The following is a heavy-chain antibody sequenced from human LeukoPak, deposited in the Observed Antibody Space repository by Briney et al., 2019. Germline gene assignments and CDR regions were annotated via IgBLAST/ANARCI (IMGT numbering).Heavy chain of an antibody. CDR1: GSTFSSYW. CDR2: IKQDGSEK. V-gene: IGHV3-7*01. J-gene: IGHJ4*02. Sequence: GGSLRLSCAASGSTFSSYWMSWVRQAPGKGLEWVANIKQDGSEKYYVDSVKGRFTISRDNAKNSLYLQMNSLRAEDTAVYYCAGGTYYFDYWGQGTLVTVSS. CDR3: AGGTYYFDY.